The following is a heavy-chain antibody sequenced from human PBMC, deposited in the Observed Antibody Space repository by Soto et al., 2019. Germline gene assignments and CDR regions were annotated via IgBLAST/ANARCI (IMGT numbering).Heavy chain of an antibody. CDR3: TREGACCGVDCDFDH. J-gene: IGHJ4*02. V-gene: IGHV4-31*11. Sequence: SETLSLTCGVSVVTSSSSGFHWVWVRQHPGKGLEWIGYVSYSGSTNYNPSLKSRVTMSGDTSKNQFSLRLNSVTAADSAVYYCTREGACCGVDCDFDHWGQGIQVTVSS. CDR2: VSYSGST. CDR1: VVTSSSSGFH. D-gene: IGHD2-21*02.